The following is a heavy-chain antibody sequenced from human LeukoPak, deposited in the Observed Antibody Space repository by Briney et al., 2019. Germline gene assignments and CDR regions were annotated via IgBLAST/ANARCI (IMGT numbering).Heavy chain of an antibody. V-gene: IGHV3-21*01. J-gene: IGHJ3*02. CDR1: GFTFSSYS. CDR2: ISSSSSYI. Sequence: PGGSLRLSCAASGFTFSSYSMNWVRQAPGKGLEWVSSISSSSSYICYADSVKGRFTISRDNAKNSLYLQMNSLRAEDTAVYYCARYRGKNAFDIWGQGTVVTVSS. CDR3: ARYRGKNAFDI. D-gene: IGHD3-10*01.